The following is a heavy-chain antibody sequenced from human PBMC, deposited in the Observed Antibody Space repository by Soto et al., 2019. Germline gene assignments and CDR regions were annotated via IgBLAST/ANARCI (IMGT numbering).Heavy chain of an antibody. Sequence: ESGGALVQPGGSLRLSCGASGFTFGRYAMTWVRQAPGKGLEWVSAITASGGTTYYADSVKGRFSISRDNFNDTMYLQMSGLKVEDTAIYYCAKATYDFWSACPEAWGQGALVTVSS. CDR1: GFTFGRYA. CDR3: AKATYDFWSACPEA. CDR2: ITASGGTT. V-gene: IGHV3-23*01. J-gene: IGHJ5*02. D-gene: IGHD3-3*01.